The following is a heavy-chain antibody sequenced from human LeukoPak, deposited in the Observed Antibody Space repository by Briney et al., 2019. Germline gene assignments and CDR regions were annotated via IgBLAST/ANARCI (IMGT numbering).Heavy chain of an antibody. D-gene: IGHD2-2*01. V-gene: IGHV3-23*01. Sequence: GGSLRLSCAASGFTFSSYAMSWVRQAPGKGLEWVSAISGSGGSTYYADSVKGRFTISRDNSKNTLYLQTNSLRAEDTAVYYCAKDIVVVPGALDAFDIWGQGTMVTLSS. CDR3: AKDIVVVPGALDAFDI. J-gene: IGHJ3*02. CDR1: GFTFSSYA. CDR2: ISGSGGST.